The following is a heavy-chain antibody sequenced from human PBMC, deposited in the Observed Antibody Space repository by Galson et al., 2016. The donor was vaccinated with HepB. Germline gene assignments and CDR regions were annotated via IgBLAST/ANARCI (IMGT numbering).Heavy chain of an antibody. CDR3: LSGWYCDT. Sequence: CAISGDSVSSTSAAWNWVRQSPSRGLEWLGRTYYRSKWYNDYAASVRSRITHNPDTSRNQFHLQLNAVTPEDTAVYYCLSGWYCDTLGQGTQVTVSS. V-gene: IGHV6-1*01. D-gene: IGHD6-19*01. J-gene: IGHJ4*02. CDR2: TYYRSKWYN. CDR1: GDSVSSTSAA.